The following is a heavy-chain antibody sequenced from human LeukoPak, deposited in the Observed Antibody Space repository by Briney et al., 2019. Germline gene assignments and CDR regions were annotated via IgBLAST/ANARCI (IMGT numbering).Heavy chain of an antibody. CDR2: ISGSGGST. V-gene: IGHV3-23*01. J-gene: IGHJ4*02. CDR1: GFPFSSYA. Sequence: GGSLRLSCEASGFPFSSYAMSWVRQAPGKGLEWVSGISGSGGSTYYADSVKGRFTISRDNSKNTLYLQMNSLRAEDTAVHYCAKGIAGSRPPFDYWGQGTLVTVSS. CDR3: AKGIAGSRPPFDY.